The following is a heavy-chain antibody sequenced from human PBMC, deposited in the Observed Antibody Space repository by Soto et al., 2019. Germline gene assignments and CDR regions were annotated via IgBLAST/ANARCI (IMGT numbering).Heavy chain of an antibody. D-gene: IGHD6-6*01. CDR3: TRDAREGAARGYYGMDV. J-gene: IGHJ6*02. Sequence: PGGSLRLSCTASGFTFGDYAMSWFRQAPGKGLEWVGFIRSKAYGGTTEYAASVKGRFTISRDDSKSIAYLQMNSLKTEDTAVYYCTRDAREGAARGYYGMDVWGQGTTVTVSS. CDR2: IRSKAYGGTT. CDR1: GFTFGDYA. V-gene: IGHV3-49*03.